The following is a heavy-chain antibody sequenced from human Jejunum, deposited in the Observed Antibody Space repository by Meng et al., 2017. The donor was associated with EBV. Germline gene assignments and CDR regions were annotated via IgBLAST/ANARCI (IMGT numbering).Heavy chain of an antibody. J-gene: IGHJ5*02. CDR3: ESEGDDTAGWFDP. D-gene: IGHD6-25*01. Sequence: QSQLVLVVGGLKQPGASGTVSCTASGYIFTDKVIHWERQPPGQRHEWVGYINAGTGNRRYTQKFQGRGCIVRDTSATTAYLELSSLMSEDASVYDCESEGDDTAGWFDPWGQGTLVTVSS. CDR1: GYIFTDKV. V-gene: IGHV1-3*01. CDR2: INAGTGNR.